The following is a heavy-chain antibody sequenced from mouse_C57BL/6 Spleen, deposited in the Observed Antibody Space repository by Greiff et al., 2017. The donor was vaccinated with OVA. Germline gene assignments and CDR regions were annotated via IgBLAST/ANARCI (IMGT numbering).Heavy chain of an antibody. Sequence: EVQLQQSGPELVKPGASVKMSCKASGYTFTDYYMHWVKQSHGKSLEWIGYINPNNGGTSYNQKFKGKATLTVNKSSSTAYMELRSLTSEDSAVYYCARCDYYGSSYWYFDVWGTGTTVTVSS. J-gene: IGHJ1*03. CDR1: GYTFTDYY. CDR3: ARCDYYGSSYWYFDV. CDR2: INPNNGGT. D-gene: IGHD1-1*01. V-gene: IGHV1-22*01.